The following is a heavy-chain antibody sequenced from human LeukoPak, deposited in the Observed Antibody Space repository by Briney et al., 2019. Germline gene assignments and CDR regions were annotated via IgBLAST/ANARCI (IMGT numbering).Heavy chain of an antibody. D-gene: IGHD3-10*01. CDR1: GGSIINYY. CDR3: ARGNYYTSGSYYTNYYFGLDV. Sequence: TSETLSLTCTVSGGSIINYYWTWIRQPPGKGLEWIGYIYYSGSTNYNPSLKSRVSISVDRSKNQFSLKLSSVTAADTAVYYCARGNYYTSGSYYTNYYFGLDVWAKGPRSPSP. V-gene: IGHV4-59*01. J-gene: IGHJ6*02. CDR2: IYYSGST.